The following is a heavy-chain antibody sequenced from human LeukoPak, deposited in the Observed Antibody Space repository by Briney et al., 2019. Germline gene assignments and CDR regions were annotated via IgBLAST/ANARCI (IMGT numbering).Heavy chain of an antibody. CDR1: GYTFTSYD. Sequence: RASVKVSCKASGYTFTSYDISWVRQAPGQGLEWMGWISAYNGNTNYAQKLQGRVTMTTDTSTSTAYMELRSLRSDDTAVYYCARDRIVVVPAAILDYYYYMDVWGKGTTVTVSS. CDR3: ARDRIVVVPAAILDYYYYMDV. CDR2: ISAYNGNT. V-gene: IGHV1-18*01. D-gene: IGHD2-2*01. J-gene: IGHJ6*03.